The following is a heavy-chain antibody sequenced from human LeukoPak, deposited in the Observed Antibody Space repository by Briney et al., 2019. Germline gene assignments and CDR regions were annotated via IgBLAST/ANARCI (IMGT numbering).Heavy chain of an antibody. V-gene: IGHV3-21*01. CDR2: ISSSSSYI. CDR1: GFTFSSYR. Sequence: PGGSLRLSCAASGFTFSSYRMNWVRQAPGKGLEWVSSISSSSSYIYYADSVKGRFTISRDNAKNSLYLQMNSLRAEDTAVYYCAREKARLWFDPWGQGTLVTVSS. D-gene: IGHD5-12*01. J-gene: IGHJ5*02. CDR3: AREKARLWFDP.